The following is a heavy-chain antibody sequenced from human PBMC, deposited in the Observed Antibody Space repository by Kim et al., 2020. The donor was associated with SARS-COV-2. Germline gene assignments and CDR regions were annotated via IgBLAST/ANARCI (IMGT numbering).Heavy chain of an antibody. CDR3: GSMSTMSTVYFDY. Sequence: GGSLRLSCAASGFAVDSNYMNWVRQAPGKGLEWVSVIYTAGRTYYTDSVKGRFTISRDNSKNTLYLQMNSLRTEDTAVYYCGSMSTMSTVYFDYWGQGTL. V-gene: IGHV3-53*05. CDR1: GFAVDSNY. D-gene: IGHD3-16*01. J-gene: IGHJ4*02. CDR2: IYTAGRT.